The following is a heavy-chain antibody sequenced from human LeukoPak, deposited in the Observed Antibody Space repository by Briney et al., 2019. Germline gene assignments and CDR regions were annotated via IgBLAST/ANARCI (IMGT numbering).Heavy chain of an antibody. CDR3: ARAEVLPDYYAISGGFDY. Sequence: SETLSLTCTVSGGSISTYYWSWIRQPPGKGLEWIGYIYYSGSTNYNPSLKGRVTISVDTSKNQFSLKLSSVTAADTAVYYCARAEVLPDYYAISGGFDYWGQGTLVTVSS. CDR2: IYYSGST. V-gene: IGHV4-59*01. D-gene: IGHD3-10*01. J-gene: IGHJ4*02. CDR1: GGSISTYY.